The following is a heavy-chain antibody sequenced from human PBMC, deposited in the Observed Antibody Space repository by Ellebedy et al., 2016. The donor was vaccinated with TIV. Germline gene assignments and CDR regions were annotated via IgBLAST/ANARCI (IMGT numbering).Heavy chain of an antibody. CDR3: AKDLVVGGNSDY. CDR2: ISGSGGST. V-gene: IGHV3-23*01. CDR1: GFTFSSYA. D-gene: IGHD3-10*01. J-gene: IGHJ4*02. Sequence: GGSLRLSXAASGFTFSSYAMSWVRQAPGKGLEWVSAISGSGGSTYYADSVKGRFTISRDNAKNTLYLQMNSLRAEDTAVYYCAKDLVVGGNSDYWGQGTLVTVSS.